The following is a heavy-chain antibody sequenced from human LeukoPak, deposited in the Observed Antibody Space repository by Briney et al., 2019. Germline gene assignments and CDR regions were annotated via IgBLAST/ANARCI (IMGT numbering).Heavy chain of an antibody. CDR1: GGSISSYY. J-gene: IGHJ5*01. CDR3: ARRTAKWNHRSPEFDP. Sequence: SETLSLTCTVSGGSISSYYWSWIRQPPGKGLEWIGDIYFGGTTNYKTSLKSRVTISLHTSTNQFSLNLTSVTAADTAEYFCARRTAKWNHRSPEFDPWGQGTLVIVSS. CDR2: IYFGGTT. D-gene: IGHD1-14*01. V-gene: IGHV4-59*08.